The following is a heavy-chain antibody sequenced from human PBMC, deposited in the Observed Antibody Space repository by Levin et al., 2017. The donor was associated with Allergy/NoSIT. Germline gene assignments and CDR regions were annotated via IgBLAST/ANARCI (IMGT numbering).Heavy chain of an antibody. CDR2: MNPNSGNT. CDR3: ARTVINTGYFHY. CDR1: GYSFSSYD. D-gene: IGHD4-17*01. Sequence: GESLKISCKASGYSFSSYDINWVRQAPGQGLEWMGWMNPNSGNTGYAQKFQGRVTMTRNTSTSTAYMELSSLRSEDTSVYYCARTVINTGYFHYWGQGTLVTVSS. J-gene: IGHJ4*02. V-gene: IGHV1-8*01.